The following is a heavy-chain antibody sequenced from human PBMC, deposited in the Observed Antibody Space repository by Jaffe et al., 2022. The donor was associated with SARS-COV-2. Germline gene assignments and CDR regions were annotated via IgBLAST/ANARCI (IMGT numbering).Heavy chain of an antibody. CDR3: ARDIAAAGTGYFQH. CDR1: GYTFTSYA. J-gene: IGHJ1*01. D-gene: IGHD6-13*01. V-gene: IGHV1-3*01. Sequence: QVQLVQSGAEVKKPGASVKVSCKASGYTFTSYAMHWVRQAPGQRLEWMGWINAGNGNTKYSQKFQGRVTITRDTSASTAYMELSSLRSEDTAVYYCARDIAAAGTGYFQHWGQGTLVTVSS. CDR2: INAGNGNT.